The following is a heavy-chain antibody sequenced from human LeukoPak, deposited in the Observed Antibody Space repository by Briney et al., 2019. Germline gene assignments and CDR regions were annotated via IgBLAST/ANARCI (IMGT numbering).Heavy chain of an antibody. D-gene: IGHD2-2*01. CDR1: GGSISSYY. Sequence: SETLSLTCTVSGGSISSYYWSWLRQPPGQGLEWIGYIYYSGSTNYNPSLKSRVTISVDTSKNQFSLKLSSVTAADTAVYYCARVCYGRGYYYYYMDVWGKGTTVTVSS. V-gene: IGHV4-59*01. CDR2: IYYSGST. J-gene: IGHJ6*03. CDR3: ARVCYGRGYYYYYMDV.